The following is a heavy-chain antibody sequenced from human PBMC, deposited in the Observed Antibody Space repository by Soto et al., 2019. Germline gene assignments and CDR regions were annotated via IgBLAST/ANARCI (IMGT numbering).Heavy chain of an antibody. D-gene: IGHD2-15*01. J-gene: IGHJ6*02. V-gene: IGHV3-23*01. Sequence: SWVRQAPGKGLEWVSAISGSGGSTYYADSVKGRFTISRDNSKNTLYLQMNSLRAEDTAVYYCAKDRGCSGGSCYSPGVWGQGTTVTVSS. CDR2: ISGSGGST. CDR3: AKDRGCSGGSCYSPGV.